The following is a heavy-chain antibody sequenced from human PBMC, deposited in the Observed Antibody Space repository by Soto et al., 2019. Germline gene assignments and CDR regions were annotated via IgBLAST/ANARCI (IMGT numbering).Heavy chain of an antibody. CDR1: GGSISSYY. D-gene: IGHD4-17*01. Sequence: QVQLQESGPGLVKPSETLSLTCTVSGGSISSYYWSWIRQPPGKGLEWIGYISYSGSTNYNPSLNRRVTIPADLSKTQSPLKLSAVTAADTAVYYCARDAMTTVIPYYYYFAMDVWGQGTTVTVSS. J-gene: IGHJ6*02. CDR3: ARDAMTTVIPYYYYFAMDV. V-gene: IGHV4-59*01. CDR2: ISYSGST.